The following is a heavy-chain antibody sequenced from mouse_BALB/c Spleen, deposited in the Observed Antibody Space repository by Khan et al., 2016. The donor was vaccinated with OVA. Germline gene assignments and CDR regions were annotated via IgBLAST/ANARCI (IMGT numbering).Heavy chain of an antibody. Sequence: VQLQQAGAELVKSGATVKLSCTASGFNFKDTYMHWLKQWLAQGLEWIGRIYPPNGSANYDPKFKGKATITADTSSNTAYMQLSNLTSEDTAVSYCACMACKWGQGTNLTVSS. J-gene: IGHJ2*01. CDR1: GFNFKDTY. V-gene: IGHV14-3*02. CDR2: IYPPNGSA. CDR3: ACMACK.